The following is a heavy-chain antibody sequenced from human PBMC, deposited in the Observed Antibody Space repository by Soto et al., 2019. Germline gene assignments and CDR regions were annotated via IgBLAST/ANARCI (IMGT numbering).Heavy chain of an antibody. D-gene: IGHD2-8*01. J-gene: IGHJ4*02. Sequence: QVQLVQSGAEVKKPGSSVKVSCKASGGTFSSYAISWVRQAPGQGLEWMGGIIPIFGTANYAQKFQGRVTIAADEYKRTDYMERSSLRSEDTAVYYCARDSGYCTNGVCYGGYWGQGTLVTVSS. CDR2: IIPIFGTA. V-gene: IGHV1-69*12. CDR1: GGTFSSYA. CDR3: ARDSGYCTNGVCYGGY.